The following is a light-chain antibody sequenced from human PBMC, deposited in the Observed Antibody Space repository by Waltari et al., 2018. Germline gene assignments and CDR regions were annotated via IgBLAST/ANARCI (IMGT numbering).Light chain of an antibody. CDR1: SSNIGARYD. Sequence: QSVLTQPPSVSGAPGQRVTISCTGSSSNIGARYDVNWYQQLPGTAPKLLIYGNNKRPSGVPDRFAGSKSDTSASLAITGLQAEDEADYYCQSYDSRLSAVLFGGGTKLTVL. CDR3: QSYDSRLSAVL. V-gene: IGLV1-40*01. J-gene: IGLJ2*01. CDR2: GNN.